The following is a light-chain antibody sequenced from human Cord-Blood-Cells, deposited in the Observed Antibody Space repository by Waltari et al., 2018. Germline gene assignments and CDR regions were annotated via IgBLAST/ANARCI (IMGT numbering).Light chain of an antibody. V-gene: IGKV3-11*01. J-gene: IGKJ5*01. CDR1: QSVRSY. Sequence: EIVLTQSPATLSLSPGERATLSCRASQSVRSYLAWYQQKPRQAPRLLISNASHTSTVIPARFSGSGSGTDFTLTISSLEPEDIVVYYCQQRSNGPPVTFGQGTRLETK. CDR3: QQRSNGPPVT. CDR2: NAS.